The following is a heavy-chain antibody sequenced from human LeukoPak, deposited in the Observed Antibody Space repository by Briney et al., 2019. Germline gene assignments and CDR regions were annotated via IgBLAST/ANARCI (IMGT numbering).Heavy chain of an antibody. V-gene: IGHV3-7*01. Sequence: GGSLRLSCAASGFTFSSYWMSWVRQAPGKGLEWVANIKQDGSEKYYVDSVKGRFTISRDNAKNSLYLQMNSLRAEDTAVYYCANHLGGSYYPAPDACDIWGREKIVTVSS. CDR3: ANHLGGSYYPAPDACDI. J-gene: IGHJ3*02. CDR2: IKQDGSEK. CDR1: GFTFSSYW. D-gene: IGHD1-26*01.